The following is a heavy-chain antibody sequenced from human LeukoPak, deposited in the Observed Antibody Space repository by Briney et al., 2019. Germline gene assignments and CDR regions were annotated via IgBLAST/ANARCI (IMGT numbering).Heavy chain of an antibody. J-gene: IGHJ3*02. CDR3: ASYGDYQDAFDI. Sequence: SETLSLTCTVSGDSISSYYWSWIRQPPGKGLEWIGYIYYSGSTYYNPSLKSRVTISVDTSKNQFSLKLSSVTAADTAVYYCASYGDYQDAFDIWGQGTMVTVSS. CDR2: IYYSGST. V-gene: IGHV4-59*08. CDR1: GDSISSYY. D-gene: IGHD4-17*01.